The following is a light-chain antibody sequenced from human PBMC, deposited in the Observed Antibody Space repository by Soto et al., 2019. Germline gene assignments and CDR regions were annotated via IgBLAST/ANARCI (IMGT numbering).Light chain of an antibody. J-gene: IGKJ2*01. V-gene: IGKV3-20*01. Sequence: EIVLTQSPGTLSLSPGERATLSCRASHNVSSSYLAWYQQKPGQAPRLLIYGASSRATGIPDRFSGSGSGTDFTLTISRLELEDFAVYFCQQYGSSPPYTFGQGTKLEIK. CDR2: GAS. CDR3: QQYGSSPPYT. CDR1: HNVSSSY.